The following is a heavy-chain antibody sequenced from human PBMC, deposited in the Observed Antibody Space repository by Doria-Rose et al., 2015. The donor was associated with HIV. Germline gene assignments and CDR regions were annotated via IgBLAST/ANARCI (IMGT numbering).Heavy chain of an antibody. D-gene: IGHD3-22*01. CDR2: IKQDGSEK. CDR3: ARNLLEYYYDSSGFDF. Sequence: EVRLVESGGGLVQPGGSLRLSCAASGFTFSSYWMSWVRQAPGKGREWGANIKQDGSEKYYVDSVKGRFTISRDNAKNSLNLQMNSLRAEDTAVYYCARNLLEYYYDSSGFDFWGEGTLVTVSS. CDR1: GFTFSSYW. J-gene: IGHJ4*02. V-gene: IGHV3-7*01.